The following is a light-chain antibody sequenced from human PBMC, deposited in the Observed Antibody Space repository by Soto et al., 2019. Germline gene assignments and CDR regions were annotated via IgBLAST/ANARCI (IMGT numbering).Light chain of an antibody. Sequence: EIVMTQSPATLSVSPGERATLSCRASQSVSSNLAWYQQKPGQAPRLLIYGASTRATGIPARFSGRGSGTEFTLTISSLQSEDFAVYYCQQYNNWPHTFGQGTKLEIK. CDR2: GAS. V-gene: IGKV3-15*01. J-gene: IGKJ2*01. CDR3: QQYNNWPHT. CDR1: QSVSSN.